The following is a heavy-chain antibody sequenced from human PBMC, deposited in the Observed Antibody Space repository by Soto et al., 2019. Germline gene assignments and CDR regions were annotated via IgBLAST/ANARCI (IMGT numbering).Heavy chain of an antibody. CDR3: ARDNDPLQSGGIYSCVLAV. J-gene: IGHJ6*02. D-gene: IGHD1-26*01. CDR1: GGTFSSSA. V-gene: IGHV1-69*12. CDR2: IIPLFRTP. Sequence: QVQLVQSGAEMKEPGSSVKVSCKTSGGTFSSSAISWLRQAPGQGLEWLGGIIPLFRTPDYAQKFQGRVTIAAAEDTTTAYRELDLLRSEDTAAYYCARDNDPLQSGGIYSCVLAVGGQGTTITVTS.